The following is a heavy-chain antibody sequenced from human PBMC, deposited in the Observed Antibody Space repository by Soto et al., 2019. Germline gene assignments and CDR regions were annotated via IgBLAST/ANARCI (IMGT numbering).Heavy chain of an antibody. V-gene: IGHV1-2*02. CDR3: ARVRTYYDSSGSLDY. Sequence: ASVKVSCKSSGYTFTGYFMHWVRQAPGQGLEWMGWINPNSGDTKYAQKFQGRVTMTRDMSISTAYMELRRLTSDDTAVYYCARVRTYYDSSGSLDYWGQGTLVTVSS. D-gene: IGHD3-22*01. CDR1: GYTFTGYF. CDR2: INPNSGDT. J-gene: IGHJ4*02.